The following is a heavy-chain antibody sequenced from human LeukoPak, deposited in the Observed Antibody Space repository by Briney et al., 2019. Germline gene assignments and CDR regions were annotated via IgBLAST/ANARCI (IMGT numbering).Heavy chain of an antibody. V-gene: IGHV3-21*04. CDR3: AKESLRVLPAATFDY. CDR1: GFTFSSYS. Sequence: GGSLRLSCAASGFTFSSYSMNWVRQAPGKGLEWVSSISSGSRYIYYADSVKGRFAISRDNAKNSLYLQMSSLRAEDTAVYYCAKESLRVLPAATFDYWGQGTLVTVSS. J-gene: IGHJ4*02. D-gene: IGHD2-2*01. CDR2: ISSGSRYI.